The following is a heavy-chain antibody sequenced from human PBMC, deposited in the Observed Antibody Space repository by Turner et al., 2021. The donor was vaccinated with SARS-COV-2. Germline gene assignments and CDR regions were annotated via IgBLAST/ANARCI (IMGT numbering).Heavy chain of an antibody. CDR3: ARHSPELRGDYFDY. CDR1: GGSISSSSYY. J-gene: IGHJ4*02. Sequence: QLQMQESGPGLVTPSETLSLTCTVSGGSISSSSYYWGWIRQPPGKGLELIGSIYYSGSTYYNPSLKSRVTISVDTSKNQFSLRLSSVTAADTAVYYCARHSPELRGDYFDYWGQGTLVTVSS. V-gene: IGHV4-39*01. D-gene: IGHD1-26*01. CDR2: IYYSGST.